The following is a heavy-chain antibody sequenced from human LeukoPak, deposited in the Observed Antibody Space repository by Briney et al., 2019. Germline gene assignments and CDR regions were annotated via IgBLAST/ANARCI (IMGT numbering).Heavy chain of an antibody. Sequence: GRSLRLSCAASGFTFSNAWMSWVRQAPGKGLEWVGRIKSKTDGGTTDYAAPVKGRFTISRDDSKNTLYLQMNSLKTEDTAVYYCTTDMIVVVGVWFDAFDIWGQGTMVTVSS. CDR1: GFTFSNAW. J-gene: IGHJ3*02. CDR2: IKSKTDGGTT. CDR3: TTDMIVVVGVWFDAFDI. D-gene: IGHD3-22*01. V-gene: IGHV3-15*01.